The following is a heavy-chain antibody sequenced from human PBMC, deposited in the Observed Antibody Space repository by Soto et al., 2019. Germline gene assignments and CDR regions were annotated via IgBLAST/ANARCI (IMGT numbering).Heavy chain of an antibody. CDR2: IIPIFGTT. CDR1: GGTFSSYT. D-gene: IGHD5-12*01. CDR3: AITESRRVYSYGRFGD. V-gene: IGHV1-69*01. J-gene: IGHJ4*01. Sequence: QVQLVQSGAEVKEPGSSVKVSCKASGGTFSSYTITWVRQAPGQGLEWMGGIIPIFGTTNYAQKFQGRFTITADESTSTAYMELSSLTSEDTAMYYCAITESRRVYSYGRFGDWGQGTLVTVSS.